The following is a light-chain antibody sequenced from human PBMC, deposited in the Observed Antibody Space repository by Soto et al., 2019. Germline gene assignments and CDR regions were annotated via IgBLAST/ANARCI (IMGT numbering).Light chain of an antibody. V-gene: IGLV2-14*01. CDR1: SSDIGLYNY. CDR2: EVN. CDR3: SSLSTTSTPLV. J-gene: IGLJ1*01. Sequence: QAAVSEPGCMSVSPGQSITIPCTGASSDIGLYNYVSWYQHHPGKAPKLLISEVNVRPSGLSDRFSASKAGNTASLTISELQPEDEAYYYCSSLSTTSTPLVFGSGTKVTVL.